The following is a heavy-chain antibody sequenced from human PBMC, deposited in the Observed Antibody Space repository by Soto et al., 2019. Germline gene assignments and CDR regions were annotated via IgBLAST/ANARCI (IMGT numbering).Heavy chain of an antibody. CDR1: GYSFTNYW. V-gene: IGHV5-10-1*01. CDR2: IDPSDSYS. Sequence: GESLKISCQASGYSFTNYWITWMRQTPGKGLECMGMIDPSDSYSNYSPSFQGHVTMSVDKSISSAYLQFSSLKASDTAMYHCARHRDILSGYSAADNWGQGTQVTSPQ. CDR3: ARHRDILSGYSAADN. J-gene: IGHJ4*02. D-gene: IGHD3-9*01.